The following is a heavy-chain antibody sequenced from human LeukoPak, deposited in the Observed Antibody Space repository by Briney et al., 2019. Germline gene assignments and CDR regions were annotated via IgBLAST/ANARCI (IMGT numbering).Heavy chain of an antibody. V-gene: IGHV1-18*01. CDR1: GYTFTSYG. CDR3: ARARITIFGVVISTFDY. CDR2: ISAYNGNT. D-gene: IGHD3-3*01. J-gene: IGHJ4*02. Sequence: ASVKVSCKASGYTFTSYGISWVRQAPGQGLEWMGWISAYNGNTNYAQKLQGRVTMTTDTSTSTAYMELRSLRSDDTAVCYCARARITIFGVVISTFDYWGQGTLVTVSS.